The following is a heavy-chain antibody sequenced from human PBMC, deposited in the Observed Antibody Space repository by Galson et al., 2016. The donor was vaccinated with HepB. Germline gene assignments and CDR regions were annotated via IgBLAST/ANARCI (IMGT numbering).Heavy chain of an antibody. V-gene: IGHV3-30-3*01. Sequence: SLRLSCAASGFSFSNYAMSWVRQAPGKGLEWVAVISYDGIDKYYAESVKGRFTISRDNDKNTLYLQINSLRPKDTAMFYCARGGSPLSPSDYWGQGTLVTVSS. D-gene: IGHD1-26*01. CDR3: ARGGSPLSPSDY. J-gene: IGHJ4*02. CDR1: GFSFSNYA. CDR2: ISYDGIDK.